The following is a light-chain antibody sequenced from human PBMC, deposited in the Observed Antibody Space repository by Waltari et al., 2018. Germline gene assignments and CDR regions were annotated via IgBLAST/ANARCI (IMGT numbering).Light chain of an antibody. CDR3: HQTSSLPWT. CDR1: QSIGSS. V-gene: IGKV6-21*01. J-gene: IGKJ1*01. CDR2: YAS. Sequence: EIVLTQFPDFQSVTPKEKVTITCRASQSIGSSLHWYQQKPDQSPKLLIKYASQSFSGVPSRFSGSGSGTDFTLTINSLEAEDIATYYCHQTSSLPWTFGQGTKVEIK.